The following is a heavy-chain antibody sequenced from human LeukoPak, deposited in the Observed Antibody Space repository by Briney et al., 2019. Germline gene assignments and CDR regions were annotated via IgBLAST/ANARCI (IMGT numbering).Heavy chain of an antibody. CDR1: GFTFSISA. J-gene: IGHJ4*02. V-gene: IGHV3-23*01. CDR2: VSDTGSST. D-gene: IGHD6-13*01. CDR3: AKAGDYSSSWSRWYFDY. Sequence: GGSLRLSCAASGFTFSISAMSWVRQAPGKGLEWVSTVSDTGSSTYYADSVKGRFTISRDNSKNTLYLQMNSLRAEDTAVYYCAKAGDYSSSWSRWYFDYWGQGTLVTVSS.